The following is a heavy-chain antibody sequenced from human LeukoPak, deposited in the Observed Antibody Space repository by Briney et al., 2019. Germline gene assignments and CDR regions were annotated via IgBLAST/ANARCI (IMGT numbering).Heavy chain of an antibody. CDR1: GFTFSSYW. D-gene: IGHD4-17*01. CDR2: IKQDGSEK. V-gene: IGHV3-7*01. Sequence: GGSLRLSCAASGFTFSSYWMSWVRQAPGKGLEWVANIKQDGSEKYYVDSVKGRFTISRDNAKNSLYLQMNGLRAEDTAVYYCAREVIDYGDYVGSWFDYWGQGTLVTVSS. CDR3: AREVIDYGDYVGSWFDY. J-gene: IGHJ4*02.